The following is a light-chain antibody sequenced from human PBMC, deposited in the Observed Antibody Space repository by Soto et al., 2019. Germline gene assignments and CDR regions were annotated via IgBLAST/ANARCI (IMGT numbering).Light chain of an antibody. J-gene: IGLJ2*01. CDR1: SSDVGSYNL. CDR3: CSTASSSTHVV. Sequence: QSALTQPASVYGSPGQSITISCTGTSSDVGSYNLVSWYQQHPGKAPKLMIYEGSKRPSGVSNRFSGSKSGNTASLTISGLQAEDEADYKCCSTASSSTHVVFGGGTKVTVL. V-gene: IGLV2-23*01. CDR2: EGS.